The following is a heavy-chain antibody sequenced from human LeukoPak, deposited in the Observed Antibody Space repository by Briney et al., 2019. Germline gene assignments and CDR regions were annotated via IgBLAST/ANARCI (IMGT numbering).Heavy chain of an antibody. CDR1: GYTFTSYG. D-gene: IGHD6-6*01. J-gene: IGHJ6*03. V-gene: IGHV1-8*02. CDR3: ARSIAARHGYYYYYMDV. CDR2: MNPNSGNT. Sequence: ASVKVSCKASGYTFTSYGISWVRQATGQGLEWMGWMNPNSGNTGYAQKFQGRVTMTRNTSISTAYMELSSLRAEDTAVYYCARSIAARHGYYYYYMDVWGKGTTVTVSS.